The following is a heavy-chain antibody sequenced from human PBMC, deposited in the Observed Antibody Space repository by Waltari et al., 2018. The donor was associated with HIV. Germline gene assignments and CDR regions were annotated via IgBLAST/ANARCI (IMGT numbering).Heavy chain of an antibody. D-gene: IGHD3-9*01. CDR2: INSDGSTR. Sequence: VQLVESGGGSFKTGGSPRLSCAGPGFSVRNPWMDWVRHGPGKGLGWVARINSDGSTRNYADAVKGRFVISRDNSRNTVYLQLNSVKVEDTAVYFCARASHYIEFSTFDGDYYFDLWGRGTRVAVSS. J-gene: IGHJ4*02. CDR1: GFSVRNPW. CDR3: ARASHYIEFSTFDGDYYFDL. V-gene: IGHV3-74*01.